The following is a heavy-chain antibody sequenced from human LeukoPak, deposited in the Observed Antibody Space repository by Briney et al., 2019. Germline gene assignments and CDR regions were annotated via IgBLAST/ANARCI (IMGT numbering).Heavy chain of an antibody. Sequence: SETLSLTCTVSGGSISSSSYYWGWIRQPPGKGLEWIGSIYHSGSTYYNPSLKSRVTISVDTSKNQFSLKLSSVTAADTAVYYCARGSTHYDYVWGSYRYRGAFDIWGQGTMVTVSS. CDR3: ARGSTHYDYVWGSYRYRGAFDI. CDR2: IYHSGST. V-gene: IGHV4-39*07. J-gene: IGHJ3*02. D-gene: IGHD3-16*02. CDR1: GGSISSSSYY.